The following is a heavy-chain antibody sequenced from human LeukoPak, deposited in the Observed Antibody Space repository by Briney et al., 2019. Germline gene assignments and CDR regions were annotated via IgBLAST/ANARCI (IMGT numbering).Heavy chain of an antibody. Sequence: SETLSLTCTVSGGSISSYYWSWIRQPPGKGLEWIGYIYYSGSTNYNPSLKSRVTISVDTSKNQFSLKLSSVTAADTAVYYCARHGGFQVGWWELTRFDYWGQGTLVTVSS. CDR2: IYYSGST. CDR1: GGSISSYY. D-gene: IGHD1-26*01. CDR3: ARHGGFQVGWWELTRFDY. J-gene: IGHJ4*02. V-gene: IGHV4-59*08.